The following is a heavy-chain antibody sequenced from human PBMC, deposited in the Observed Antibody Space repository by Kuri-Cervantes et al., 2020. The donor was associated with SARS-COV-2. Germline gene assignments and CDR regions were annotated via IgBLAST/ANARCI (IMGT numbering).Heavy chain of an antibody. J-gene: IGHJ2*01. V-gene: IGHV1-24*01. CDR3: ARSSGYYRRWYFDL. D-gene: IGHD3-22*01. CDR2: FDPENGET. Sequence: ASVKVSCKVSGYTFTELSMHWVRQAPGKGLEWMGGFDPENGETIYAQKFQGRVTMTEDTSTDTAYMELSSLRSEDTAVYYCARSSGYYRRWYFDLWGRGTLVTVSS. CDR1: GYTFTELS.